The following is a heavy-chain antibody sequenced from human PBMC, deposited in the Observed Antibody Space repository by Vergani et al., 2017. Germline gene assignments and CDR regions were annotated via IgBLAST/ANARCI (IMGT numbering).Heavy chain of an antibody. J-gene: IGHJ4*02. V-gene: IGHV3-30*01. D-gene: IGHD6-25*01. CDR2: ISYDGSNK. CDR1: GFTFSSYA. CDR3: ARDQRGESPWVFDY. Sequence: QVQLVESGGGVVQPGRSLRLSCAASGFTFSSYAMHWVRQAPGKGLEWVAVISYDGSNKYYADSVKGRFTISRDNSKNTLYLQMNSLRAEDTAVYYCARDQRGESPWVFDYWGQGTLVTVSS.